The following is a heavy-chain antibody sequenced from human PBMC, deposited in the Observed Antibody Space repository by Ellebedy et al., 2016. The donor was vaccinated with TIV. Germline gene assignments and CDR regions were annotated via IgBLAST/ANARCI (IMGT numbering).Heavy chain of an antibody. CDR1: GGSISSGGYS. Sequence: SETLSLXCAVSGGSISSGGYSWSWIRQPPGKGLEWIGYIYHSGSTYYNPSLKSRVTISVDRSKNQFSLKLSSVTAADTAVYYCARGVEVYCGGDCYYNWFDPWGQGTLVTVSS. CDR3: ARGVEVYCGGDCYYNWFDP. CDR2: IYHSGST. D-gene: IGHD2-21*02. V-gene: IGHV4-30-2*01. J-gene: IGHJ5*02.